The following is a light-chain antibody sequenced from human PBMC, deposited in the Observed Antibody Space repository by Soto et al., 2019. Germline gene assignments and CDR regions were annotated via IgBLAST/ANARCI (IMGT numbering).Light chain of an antibody. CDR2: AAS. Sequence: DIQMTQSPSSLSASVGDRVTITCRASQSITNYLNWYQHKPGKAPKLLVYAASSLQSGVPTRFSGSGSGTDFTLTISSLQPEDFATYFCQQSHNMPFIFGPGTKVDIK. J-gene: IGKJ3*01. CDR1: QSITNY. CDR3: QQSHNMPFI. V-gene: IGKV1-39*01.